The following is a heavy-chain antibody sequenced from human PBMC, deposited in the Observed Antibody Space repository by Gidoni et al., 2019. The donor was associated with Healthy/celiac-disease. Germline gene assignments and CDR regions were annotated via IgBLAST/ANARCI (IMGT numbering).Heavy chain of an antibody. CDR3: ARDSSIAAAGYWYFDL. CDR1: GGSISSGSYY. D-gene: IGHD6-13*01. J-gene: IGHJ2*01. V-gene: IGHV4-61*02. CDR2: IKTSGST. Sequence: QVQLQESGPGLVKPSQTLSLTCTVPGGSISSGSYYWSWIRQPAGKGLEWIGRIKTSGSTNYNPSLKSRVTISVDTSKNQFSLKLSSVTAADTAVYYCARDSSIAAAGYWYFDLWGRGTLVTVSS.